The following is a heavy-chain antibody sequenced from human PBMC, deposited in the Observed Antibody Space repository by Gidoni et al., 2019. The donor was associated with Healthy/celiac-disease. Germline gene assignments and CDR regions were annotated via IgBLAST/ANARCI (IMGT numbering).Heavy chain of an antibody. Sequence: EVQLVESGGGLVQPGGSRRLSCVASGFTFSDYALKWVRQAPGKGLEWVAYISSTGSTIKYADSVKGRFTISRDNAKNSLHLQMSSLRDEDTAVYYCVRVRGSGWYVDYWGQGTLVTVSA. D-gene: IGHD6-19*01. J-gene: IGHJ4*02. V-gene: IGHV3-48*02. CDR2: ISSTGSTI. CDR3: VRVRGSGWYVDY. CDR1: GFTFSDYA.